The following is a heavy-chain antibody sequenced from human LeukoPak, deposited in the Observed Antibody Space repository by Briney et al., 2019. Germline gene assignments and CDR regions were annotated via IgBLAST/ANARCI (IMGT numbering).Heavy chain of an antibody. Sequence: PSETLSLTCTVSGGSINSSSYYWGWIRQPPGEALEWIGSIYHSGYTYYNPSLKSRVTISVDTSKSQFSLKLSPVTAADTAVYYCARSSMFRGVTVDYWGQGTLVTVSS. V-gene: IGHV4-39*01. CDR2: IYHSGYT. D-gene: IGHD3-10*01. CDR1: GGSINSSSYY. CDR3: ARSSMFRGVTVDY. J-gene: IGHJ4*02.